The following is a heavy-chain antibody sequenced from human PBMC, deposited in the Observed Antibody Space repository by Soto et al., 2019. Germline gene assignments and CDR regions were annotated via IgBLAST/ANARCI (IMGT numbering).Heavy chain of an antibody. D-gene: IGHD3-9*01. V-gene: IGHV3-7*05. CDR3: ARDPKLRYFDWPTPNWFDP. CDR2: IKQDGSEK. Sequence: GSLRLSCAASGFTFSSYWMSWVRQAPGKGLEWVANIKQDGSEKYYVDSVKGRFTISRDNAKNSLYLQMNSLRAEDTAVYYCARDPKLRYFDWPTPNWFDPWGQGTLVTVSS. J-gene: IGHJ5*02. CDR1: GFTFSSYW.